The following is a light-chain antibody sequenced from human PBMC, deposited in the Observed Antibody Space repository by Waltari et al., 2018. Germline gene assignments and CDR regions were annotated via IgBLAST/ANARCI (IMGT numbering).Light chain of an antibody. CDR3: YSTDSSGSHWV. Sequence: SYELTQPPSVSVSPGQTARITCSGAALPKTYAYWYQQKSGQAPVLVIYEDRKRPSGIPERFSGSSSGTMATLTISGAQVEDEADYYCYSTDSSGSHWVFGGGTKLTVL. V-gene: IGLV3-10*01. CDR1: ALPKTY. J-gene: IGLJ3*02. CDR2: EDR.